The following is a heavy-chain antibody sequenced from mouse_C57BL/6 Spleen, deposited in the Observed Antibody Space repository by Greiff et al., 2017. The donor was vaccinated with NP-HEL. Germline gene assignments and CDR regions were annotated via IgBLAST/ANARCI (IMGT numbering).Heavy chain of an antibody. J-gene: IGHJ4*01. CDR3: TPLRRDYYAMDY. Sequence: EVQLQQSGAELVRPGASVKLSCTASGFNIKDDYMHWVKQRPEQGLEWIGWIDPENGDTEYASKFQGKATITADTSSNTAYLQLRSLTSEDTAVYYCTPLRRDYYAMDYWGQGTSVTVSS. CDR2: IDPENGDT. D-gene: IGHD2-12*01. CDR1: GFNIKDDY. V-gene: IGHV14-4*01.